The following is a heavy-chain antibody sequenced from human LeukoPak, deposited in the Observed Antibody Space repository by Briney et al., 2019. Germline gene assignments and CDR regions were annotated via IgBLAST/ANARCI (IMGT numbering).Heavy chain of an antibody. D-gene: IGHD3-22*01. V-gene: IGHV3-15*07. CDR3: ATDFYDTT. Sequence: AGGSLRLPCATSGFTFSDAWMNWVSQAPGKGLEWVGRIRRNSDGGTIDYAAPVKGRFALSRDDSKNTLYLHMSSLQTEDTAVYYCATDFYDTTWGQGTLVTVSS. J-gene: IGHJ5*02. CDR1: GFTFSDAW. CDR2: IRRNSDGGTI.